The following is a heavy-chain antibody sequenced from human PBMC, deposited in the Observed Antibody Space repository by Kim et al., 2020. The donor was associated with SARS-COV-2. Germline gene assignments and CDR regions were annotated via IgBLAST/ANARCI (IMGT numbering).Heavy chain of an antibody. D-gene: IGHD6-19*01. Sequence: NPPLKRRVTIPVDTAKNPFSLKLSSVTAADTAVYYCARERAVAGPDAFDIWGQGTMVTVSS. CDR3: ARERAVAGPDAFDI. J-gene: IGHJ3*02. V-gene: IGHV4-31*02.